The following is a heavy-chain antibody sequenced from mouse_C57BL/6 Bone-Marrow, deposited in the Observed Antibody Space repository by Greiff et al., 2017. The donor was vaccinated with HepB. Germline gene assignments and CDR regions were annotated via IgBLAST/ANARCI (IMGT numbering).Heavy chain of an antibody. J-gene: IGHJ3*01. Sequence: QVHVKQSGAELVKPGASVKMSCKASGYTFTSYWITWVKQRPGQGLEWIGDIYPGSGSTNYNEKFKSKATLTVDTSSSTAYMQLSSLTSEDSAVYYCARRGYSNYGFAYWGQGTLVTVSA. CDR1: GYTFTSYW. CDR2: IYPGSGST. V-gene: IGHV1-55*01. CDR3: ARRGYSNYGFAY. D-gene: IGHD2-5*01.